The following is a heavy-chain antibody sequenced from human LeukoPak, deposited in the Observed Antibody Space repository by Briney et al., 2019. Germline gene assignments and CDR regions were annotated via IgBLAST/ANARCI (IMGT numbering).Heavy chain of an antibody. CDR2: IRYDGSNK. CDR1: GFTFSSYG. V-gene: IGHV3-30*02. J-gene: IGHJ4*02. CDR3: AKDLRGSTDY. Sequence: HPGGSLRLSCAASGFTFSSYGMHWVRQAPGKGLEWVAFIRYDGSNKYYADSVKGRFTISRDNSKNTLYLQMNSLRAEDTAVYYCAKDLRGSTDYWGQGTLVTVSS.